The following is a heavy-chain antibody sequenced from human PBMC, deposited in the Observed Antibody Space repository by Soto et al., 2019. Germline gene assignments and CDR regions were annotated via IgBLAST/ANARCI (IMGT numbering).Heavy chain of an antibody. Sequence: GASVKVSCKASGFTFTIYGISWARQAPGQGLEWMGWIVVGSGNTNYAQKFQERVTITRDMSTSTAYMELSSLRSEDTAVYYCAAASTYSYGYGGPGHCGMDVWGQGTTVTVSS. CDR2: IVVGSGNT. J-gene: IGHJ6*02. CDR1: GFTFTIYG. CDR3: AAASTYSYGYGGPGHCGMDV. D-gene: IGHD5-18*01. V-gene: IGHV1-58*02.